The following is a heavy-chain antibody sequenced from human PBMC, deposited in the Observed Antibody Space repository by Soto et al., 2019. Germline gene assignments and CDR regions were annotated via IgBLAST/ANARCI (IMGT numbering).Heavy chain of an antibody. CDR2: IFSGGST. CDR3: AKSMSDYTIDY. J-gene: IGHJ4*02. Sequence: GGSLRLSCAASGFTASNNYMSWVRQAPGKGLEWVSVIFSGGSTNYVDSVKGRFTISRDNSKNTLYLQMNSLRAEDTAVYYCAKSMSDYTIDYWGQGTLVTVSS. CDR1: GFTASNNY. D-gene: IGHD4-4*01. V-gene: IGHV3-66*01.